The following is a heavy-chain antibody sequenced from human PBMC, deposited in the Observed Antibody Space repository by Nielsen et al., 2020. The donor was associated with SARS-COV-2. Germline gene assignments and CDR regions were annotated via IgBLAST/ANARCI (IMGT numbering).Heavy chain of an antibody. CDR3: ARDSVVGIGDL. Sequence: GGSLRLSCASSGFTFGSYGMHWVRQAPGKGLEWVAVIWHDGSNEYYADSVKGRFTVSRDNSKNTLYLQMNSLRAEDTAAYYCARDSVVGIGDLWGQGTLVTVSS. D-gene: IGHD1-26*01. CDR1: GFTFGSYG. CDR2: IWHDGSNE. V-gene: IGHV3-33*01. J-gene: IGHJ5*02.